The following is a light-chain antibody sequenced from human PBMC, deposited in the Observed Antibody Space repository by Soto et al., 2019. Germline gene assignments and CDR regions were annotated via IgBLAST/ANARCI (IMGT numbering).Light chain of an antibody. CDR1: SSDVGSFNR. CDR3: SSYTSSSTYV. J-gene: IGLJ1*01. Sequence: ALTQPPSVSGSPGQSVTISCTGTSSDVGSFNRVSWYQQPPGTAPKLMIYEVSNRPSGVPDRFSGSKSGNTASLTISGLQAEDEADYFCSSYTSSSTYVFGTGTKVTVL. CDR2: EVS. V-gene: IGLV2-18*02.